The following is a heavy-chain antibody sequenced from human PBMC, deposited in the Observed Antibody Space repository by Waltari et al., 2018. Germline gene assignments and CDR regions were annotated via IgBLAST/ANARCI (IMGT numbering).Heavy chain of an antibody. V-gene: IGHV3-48*04. CDR3: ARIRGVSGSYYSDF. Sequence: EVQLVESGGGLVQPGGSLRLSCAVSGFTFSGYSLNWVRQAPGKGLEWVSYISPGGDTLYDADSVKGRFTISRDSARNSLYLQMTSLRAEDTAVYYCARIRGVSGSYYSDFWGQGTLVTVSS. CDR2: ISPGGDTL. J-gene: IGHJ4*02. CDR1: GFTFSGYS. D-gene: IGHD3-10*01.